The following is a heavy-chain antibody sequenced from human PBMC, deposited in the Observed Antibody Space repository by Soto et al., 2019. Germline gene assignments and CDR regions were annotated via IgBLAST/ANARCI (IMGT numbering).Heavy chain of an antibody. CDR1: GGSISSGGYY. Sequence: QVHLQESGPGLVMPSQTLSLTCAVSGGSISSGGYYWSWIRQHPGKGLEYIGYIYDSESAYYNPSLKSRVTISMDTSKNQFSLRLSSVTAADAAVYYCARSREVGEFDYWGQGTLVTVSS. J-gene: IGHJ4*02. V-gene: IGHV4-31*11. CDR3: ARSREVGEFDY. D-gene: IGHD3-10*01. CDR2: IYDSESA.